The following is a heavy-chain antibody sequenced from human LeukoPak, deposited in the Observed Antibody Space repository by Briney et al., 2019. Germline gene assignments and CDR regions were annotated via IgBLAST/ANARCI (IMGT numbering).Heavy chain of an antibody. Sequence: SETLSLTCNVSGASMSGYYWSWFRQPPGKGLEWIAYIYYSGSTKYNPSLKSRVTASLDMSRNQFSLNLSPATAADTAVYYCARSCSARGSGYYNWFDPWGQGTLVTVSS. J-gene: IGHJ5*02. CDR2: IYYSGST. V-gene: IGHV4-59*01. D-gene: IGHD3-3*01. CDR3: ARSCSARGSGYYNWFDP. CDR1: GASMSGYY.